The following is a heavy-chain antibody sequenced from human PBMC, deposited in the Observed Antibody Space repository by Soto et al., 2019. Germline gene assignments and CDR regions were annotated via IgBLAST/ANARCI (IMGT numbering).Heavy chain of an antibody. J-gene: IGHJ4*02. Sequence: SETLSLTCTVYGDSISSSYWSWIRQSPGKGLEWIGYIYYSGFTNYNPSLKGRVTISADTSKNQFSLKLSSVTAADTAVFYCASHHDYGDYLDSWGQGTLVTVSS. D-gene: IGHD4-17*01. CDR3: ASHHDYGDYLDS. V-gene: IGHV4-59*01. CDR2: IYYSGFT. CDR1: GDSISSSY.